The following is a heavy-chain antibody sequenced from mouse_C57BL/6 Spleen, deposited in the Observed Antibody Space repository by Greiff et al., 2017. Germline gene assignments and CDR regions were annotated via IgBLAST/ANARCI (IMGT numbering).Heavy chain of an antibody. D-gene: IGHD2-5*01. V-gene: IGHV1-55*01. CDR3: AKGGYYSNYEGYWYFDV. CDR1: GYTFTSYW. J-gene: IGHJ1*03. CDR2: IYPGSGST. Sequence: QVQLQQPGAELVKPGASVKMSCKASGYTFTSYWITWVKQRPGQGLEWIGDIYPGSGSTNYNEKFKSKATLTVDTSSSTAYMQLSSLTSEDSAVYYCAKGGYYSNYEGYWYFDVWGTGTTVTVSS.